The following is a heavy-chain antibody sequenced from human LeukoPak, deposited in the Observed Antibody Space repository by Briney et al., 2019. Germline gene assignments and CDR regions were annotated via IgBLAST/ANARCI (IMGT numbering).Heavy chain of an antibody. Sequence: PSETRSLTCTVSGGSISSYYLSWIRQPAGKGLEWIGRIYTSGSTNYNPSLKSRVTMSVDTSKNQFSLKLRSVTAADTAVYYCARVSQAPAYCSGGSCYSYPLYYYYMDVWGKGTTVTVSS. D-gene: IGHD2-15*01. J-gene: IGHJ6*03. CDR2: IYTSGST. CDR3: ARVSQAPAYCSGGSCYSYPLYYYYMDV. CDR1: GGSISSYY. V-gene: IGHV4-4*07.